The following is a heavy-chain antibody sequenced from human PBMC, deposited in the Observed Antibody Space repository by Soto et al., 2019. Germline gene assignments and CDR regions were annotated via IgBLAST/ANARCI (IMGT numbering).Heavy chain of an antibody. Sequence: QVQLQESGPGLVKPSQTLSLTCTVSGGSITSGAYYWSWIRQHPGKGLEWIGHIYYSGNTFYNPSRKSRVSISIDTFKKQFSLRLSSVTAADTAVYYCARDMGRRGYLDYWGQGTMVTVSS. V-gene: IGHV4-31*03. CDR2: IYYSGNT. CDR3: ARDMGRRGYLDY. J-gene: IGHJ4*02. CDR1: GGSITSGAYY. D-gene: IGHD3-10*01.